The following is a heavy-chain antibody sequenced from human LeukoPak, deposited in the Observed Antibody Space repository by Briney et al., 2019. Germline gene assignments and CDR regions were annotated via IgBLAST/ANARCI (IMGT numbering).Heavy chain of an antibody. CDR2: FDPEDGET. Sequence: ASVKVSCKVSGYTLTELSMHWVRQAPGKGLEWMGGFDPEDGETIYAQKFQGRVTMTEDTSTDTAYMELSSLRSEDTAVYYCATERGNYYGWGSYSWCFAPGGKGTLVTVSS. CDR1: GYTLTELS. V-gene: IGHV1-24*01. D-gene: IGHD3-10*01. CDR3: ATERGNYYGWGSYSWCFAP. J-gene: IGHJ5*02.